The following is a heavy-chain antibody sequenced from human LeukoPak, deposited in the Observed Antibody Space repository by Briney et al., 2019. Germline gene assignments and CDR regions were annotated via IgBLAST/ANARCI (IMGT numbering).Heavy chain of an antibody. V-gene: IGHV3-48*03. CDR3: SRDRGGGDIYFDY. J-gene: IGHJ4*02. CDR2: ISRSGATI. CDR1: GFTFSSYG. D-gene: IGHD2-21*02. Sequence: GGSLRLSCAASGFTFSSYGMDWVRQAPGKGPEWISYISRSGATIYYADSVKGRFTISRDNAKNSLYLQMSSLGAEDTAIYYCSRDRGGGDIYFDYWGQGTLVTVSS.